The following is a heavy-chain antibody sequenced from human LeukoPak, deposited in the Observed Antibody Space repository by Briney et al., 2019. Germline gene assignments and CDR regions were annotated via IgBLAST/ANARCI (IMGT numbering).Heavy chain of an antibody. V-gene: IGHV5-10-1*01. D-gene: IGHD6-19*01. J-gene: IGHJ6*02. CDR1: GYSFTSYW. CDR2: IDPRDSYT. CDR3: ASLSSGWCSTYYYYGMDV. Sequence: GESLKISCKASGYSFTSYWISWVRQMPGKGLEWMGRIDPRDSYTNYSPSFQSHVTISADKSISTAYLQWSSLKASDTAMYYCASLSSGWCSTYYYYGMDVWGQGTTVTVSS.